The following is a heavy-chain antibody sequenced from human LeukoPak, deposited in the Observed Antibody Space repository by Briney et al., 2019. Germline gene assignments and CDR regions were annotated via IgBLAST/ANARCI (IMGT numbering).Heavy chain of an antibody. CDR1: GFPFSDFS. CDR3: AKQSYSRSLGE. J-gene: IGHJ4*02. CDR2: TNSGGTST. Sequence: GGSLRLSCATSGFPFSDFSMSWVRQAPGKGLEWISTTNSGGTSTYYAESVKGRFTISRDNSKNTLYLQMSSLRVEDTAVYYCAKQSYSRSLGEGGPGTLVSVSS. V-gene: IGHV3-23*01. D-gene: IGHD2-21*01.